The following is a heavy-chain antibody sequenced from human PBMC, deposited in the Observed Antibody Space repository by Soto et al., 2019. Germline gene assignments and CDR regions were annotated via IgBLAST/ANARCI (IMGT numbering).Heavy chain of an antibody. CDR3: AHREPVHTLDY. Sequence: QITLKESGPTLVKPTQTLTLTCTFSGFSLSTSGVGVGWIRQPPGKALEWLALIYWDDDKRYSPSLKSRLTVTKDTSKTKVVFTMTNMDPVDTATYYCAHREPVHTLDYWGQGTLVTVSS. V-gene: IGHV2-5*02. CDR2: IYWDDDK. D-gene: IGHD1-26*01. J-gene: IGHJ4*02. CDR1: GFSLSTSGVG.